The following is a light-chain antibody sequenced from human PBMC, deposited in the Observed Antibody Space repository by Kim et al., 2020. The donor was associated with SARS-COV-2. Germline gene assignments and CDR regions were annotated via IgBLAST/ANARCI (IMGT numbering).Light chain of an antibody. CDR1: SSNIGNNY. J-gene: IGLJ3*02. CDR3: GTWDSSLSVGV. CDR2: DNN. V-gene: IGLV1-51*01. Sequence: QSVLTQPPSVSAAPGQKVTIPCSGSSSNIGNNYVSWYQQLPGTAPKLLIYDNNKRPSGIPDRFSGSKSGTSATLGITGLQTGDEADYYCGTWDSSLSVGVFGGGTQLTVL.